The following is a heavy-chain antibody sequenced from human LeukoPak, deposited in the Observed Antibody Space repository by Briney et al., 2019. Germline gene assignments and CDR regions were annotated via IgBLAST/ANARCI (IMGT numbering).Heavy chain of an antibody. CDR2: ISAYNGNT. CDR3: ARVHHYYGSGSPFDY. V-gene: IGHV1-18*01. CDR1: GYTFTSYG. Sequence: AASVRVSCKASGYTFTSYGISWVRQAPGQGLEWMGWISAYNGNTNYAQKLQGRVTMTTDTSTGTAYMELRSLRSDDTAVYYCARVHHYYGSGSPFDYWGQGTLVTVSS. J-gene: IGHJ4*02. D-gene: IGHD3-10*01.